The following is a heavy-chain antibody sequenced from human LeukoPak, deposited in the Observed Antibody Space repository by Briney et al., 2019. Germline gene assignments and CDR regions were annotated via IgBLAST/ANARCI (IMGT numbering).Heavy chain of an antibody. CDR1: GFTFTTAW. V-gene: IGHV3-15*01. J-gene: IGHJ4*02. Sequence: GGSLRLSGLGSGFTFTTAWMSWVRQAPGKGLEWVGRIKETTYGGTTYYAAPVRGRFTISRDDSKNTLYLQMDNLRVEDTGVYFCSTDGNYWGQGTLVVVS. CDR3: STDGNY. D-gene: IGHD1-14*01. CDR2: IKETTYGGTT.